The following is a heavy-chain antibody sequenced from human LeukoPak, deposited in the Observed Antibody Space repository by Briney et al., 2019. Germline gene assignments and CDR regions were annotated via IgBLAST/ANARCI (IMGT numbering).Heavy chain of an antibody. CDR3: ARDAATVVTKYFDY. D-gene: IGHD4-23*01. CDR2: ISSSSNYI. Sequence: GGSLRLSCAASGFTFSSYSMNWVRQAPGKGLEWVSSISSSSNYIYYADSAKGRFTISRDNAKNSLYLQMNSLRAEDTAVYYCARDAATVVTKYFDYWGQGTLVTVSS. J-gene: IGHJ4*02. CDR1: GFTFSSYS. V-gene: IGHV3-21*01.